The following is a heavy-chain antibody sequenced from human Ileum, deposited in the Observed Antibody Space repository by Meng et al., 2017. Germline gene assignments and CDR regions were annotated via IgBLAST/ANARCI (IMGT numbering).Heavy chain of an antibody. CDR3: SRSWGFSSGNYWGY. CDR1: GDTLTDNY. V-gene: IGHV1-2*06. CDR2: IQPNGGET. D-gene: IGHD3-22*01. Sequence: QWGVEGKGLRVSVQVACEASGDTLTDNYIHWVREARGQGVEWIGRIQPNGGETNSPQKFYGRVTMTSDISTTTVYMEMSSLRSEDTAVYYCSRSWGFSSGNYWGYWGQGTLVTVSS. J-gene: IGHJ4*02.